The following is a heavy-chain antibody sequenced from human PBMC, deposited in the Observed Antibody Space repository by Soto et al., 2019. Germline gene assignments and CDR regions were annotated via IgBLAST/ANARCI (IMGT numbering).Heavy chain of an antibody. CDR1: GGSISSYY. Sequence: SETLSLTCTVSGGSISSYYWSWIRQPPGKGLEWIGYIYYSGSTNYNPSLKSRVTISVDTSKNQFSLKLSSVTAADTAVYYCARQDVAAAGTFLDPWGQGTLVTVSS. V-gene: IGHV4-59*08. D-gene: IGHD6-13*01. CDR2: IYYSGST. J-gene: IGHJ5*02. CDR3: ARQDVAAAGTFLDP.